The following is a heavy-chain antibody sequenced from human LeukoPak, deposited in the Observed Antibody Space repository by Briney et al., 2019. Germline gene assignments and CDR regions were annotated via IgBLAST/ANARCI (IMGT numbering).Heavy chain of an antibody. CDR3: ARRPHCTNGVCYLYLDY. Sequence: SGTLSLTCAVSGGSISSSNWWSWVRQPPGKGLEWIGEIYHSGSTNYNPSLKSRVTISVDKSKNQFSLKLSSVTAADTAVYYCARRPHCTNGVCYLYLDYWGQGTLVTVSS. CDR1: GGSISSSNW. D-gene: IGHD2-8*01. CDR2: IYHSGST. V-gene: IGHV4-4*02. J-gene: IGHJ4*02.